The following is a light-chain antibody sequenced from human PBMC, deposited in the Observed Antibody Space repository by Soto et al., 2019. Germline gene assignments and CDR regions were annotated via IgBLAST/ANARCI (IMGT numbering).Light chain of an antibody. CDR3: QQSAT. CDR2: DAS. V-gene: IGKV3-11*01. CDR1: QSISIY. Sequence: EIVLTQSPATLSLSPVERATLSCRASQSISIYLAWYQQKPGQAPRLLIYDASSRPPGIPDRFSGSGSGTDFTLTISRLEPEDFAVYYCQQSATFGPGTKVDIK. J-gene: IGKJ3*01.